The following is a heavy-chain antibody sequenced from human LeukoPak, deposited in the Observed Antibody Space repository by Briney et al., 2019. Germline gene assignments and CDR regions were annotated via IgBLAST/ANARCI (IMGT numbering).Heavy chain of an antibody. V-gene: IGHV3-23*01. CDR1: GFAFSSYA. CDR3: AKDFYDSSGSRYDY. D-gene: IGHD3-22*01. Sequence: QLGGSLRLSCTASGFAFSSYAMSWVRQAPGVGLEWVPAIDGGGGRTWHADSVRGRFTISRDNSKNTLFMQMNSLRAEDTAVYYCAKDFYDSSGSRYDYWGQGTLVTVSS. J-gene: IGHJ4*02. CDR2: IDGGGGRT.